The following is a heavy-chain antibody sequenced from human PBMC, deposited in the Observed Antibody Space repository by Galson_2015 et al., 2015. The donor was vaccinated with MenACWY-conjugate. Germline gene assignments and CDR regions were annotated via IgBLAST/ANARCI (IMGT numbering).Heavy chain of an antibody. CDR3: AREMVRGVIPPRKYNWFDP. Sequence: SVKVSCKASGGTFSSYAISWVRQAPGQGLEWMGGIIPIFGTANYAQKFQGRVTITADESTSTAYMELSSLRSEDTAVYYCAREMVRGVIPPRKYNWFDPWGQGTLVTVSS. CDR1: GGTFSSYA. J-gene: IGHJ5*02. V-gene: IGHV1-69*13. D-gene: IGHD3-10*01. CDR2: IIPIFGTA.